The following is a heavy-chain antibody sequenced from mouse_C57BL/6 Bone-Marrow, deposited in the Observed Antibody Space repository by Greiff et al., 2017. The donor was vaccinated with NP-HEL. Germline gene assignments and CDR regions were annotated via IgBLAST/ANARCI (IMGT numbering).Heavy chain of an antibody. J-gene: IGHJ2*01. CDR1: GFTFSSYG. Sequence: EVMLVESGGDLVKPGGSLKLSCAASGFTFSSYGMSWVRQTPDKRLEWVATISSGGSYTYYPDSVKGRFTISRDNAKNTLYLQMSSLKSEDTAMYYCARDYYYGSSNFDYWGQGTTLTVSS. CDR3: ARDYYYGSSNFDY. CDR2: ISSGGSYT. D-gene: IGHD1-1*01. V-gene: IGHV5-6*01.